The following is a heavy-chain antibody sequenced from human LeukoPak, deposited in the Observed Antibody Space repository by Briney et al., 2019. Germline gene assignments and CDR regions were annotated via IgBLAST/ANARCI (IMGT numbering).Heavy chain of an antibody. J-gene: IGHJ3*02. D-gene: IGHD2-15*01. CDR1: GGSISSYY. Sequence: NSSETLSLTCTVSGGSISSYYWSWIRQSPGKGLEWIGYIYYSGSTNYNPSLKSRVTISVDTSKSQFSLKLSSVTAADTAVYYCARDSAYAFDIWGQGTMVTVSS. CDR3: ARDSAYAFDI. V-gene: IGHV4-59*01. CDR2: IYYSGST.